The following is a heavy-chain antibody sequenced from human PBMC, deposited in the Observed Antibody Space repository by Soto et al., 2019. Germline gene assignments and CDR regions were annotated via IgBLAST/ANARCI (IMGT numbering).Heavy chain of an antibody. J-gene: IGHJ5*02. D-gene: IGHD2-2*01. CDR2: IYYSGST. V-gene: IGHV4-39*01. Sequence: TLSLTCTVSGGSISSSSYYWGWIRQPPGKGLEWIGSIYYSGSTYYNPSLKSRVTISVDTSKNQFSLKLSSVTAADTAVYYCARQVGAAMDPNWFDPWGQGTLVTVSS. CDR3: ARQVGAAMDPNWFDP. CDR1: GGSISSSSYY.